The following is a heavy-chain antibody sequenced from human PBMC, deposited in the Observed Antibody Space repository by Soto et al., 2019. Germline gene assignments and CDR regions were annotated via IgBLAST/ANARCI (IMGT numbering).Heavy chain of an antibody. CDR2: IYYSGST. J-gene: IGHJ6*02. CDR1: GDSIRSGDYY. CDR3: ARSVGYYSYGMDV. V-gene: IGHV4-30-4*01. D-gene: IGHD1-26*01. Sequence: QVHLEESGPGLVKPSQTLSLTCTVLGDSIRSGDYYWNWIRQPPGRGLEWIGYIYYSGSTYYNPSLKSRLTMSVDTSKNQFSLRLSSVIAADTAVYYCARSVGYYSYGMDVWGQGTTVIVSS.